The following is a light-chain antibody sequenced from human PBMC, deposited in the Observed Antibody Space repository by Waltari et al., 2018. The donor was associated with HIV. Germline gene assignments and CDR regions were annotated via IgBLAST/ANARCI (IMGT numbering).Light chain of an antibody. CDR2: EDN. V-gene: IGLV6-57*02. Sequence: NLMLTQPHSVSESPGKTVTISCTGSSGRIASNYVQWYQQRPGSAPTTVLFEDNQRSSGVPDRFSGSIDSSSNSASLTISRLKTEDEADYYCQSFDGITAVFGGGTKLTVL. J-gene: IGLJ3*02. CDR1: SGRIASNY. CDR3: QSFDGITAV.